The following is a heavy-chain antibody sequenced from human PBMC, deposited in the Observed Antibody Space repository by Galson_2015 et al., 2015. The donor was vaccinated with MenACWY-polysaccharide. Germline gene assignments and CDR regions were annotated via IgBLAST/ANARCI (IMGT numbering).Heavy chain of an antibody. Sequence: SLRLSCAASGFTFSSYAMNWVRQAPGKGLECVSSISRSMSYIYYADSVKGRFTISRDNSKNSLYLQMNTLRAEDTAVYYCARHSAISIHSIDVWGQGTPVTVSS. J-gene: IGHJ6*02. CDR3: ARHSAISIHSIDV. CDR1: GFTFSSYA. D-gene: IGHD2-15*01. V-gene: IGHV3-21*01. CDR2: ISRSMSYI.